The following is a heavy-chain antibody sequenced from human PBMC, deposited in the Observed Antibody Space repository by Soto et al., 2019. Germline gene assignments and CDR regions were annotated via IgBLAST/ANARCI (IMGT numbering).Heavy chain of an antibody. J-gene: IGHJ6*03. Sequence: ASVKVSCKASGCTFSSYTISWVRQAPGQGLEWMGRIIPILGIANYAQKFQGRVTITADKSTSTAYMELSSLRSEDTAVYYCARDRDYSNYGYYYYMDVWGKGTTVTVSS. CDR1: GCTFSSYT. CDR2: IIPILGIA. D-gene: IGHD4-4*01. CDR3: ARDRDYSNYGYYYYMDV. V-gene: IGHV1-69*04.